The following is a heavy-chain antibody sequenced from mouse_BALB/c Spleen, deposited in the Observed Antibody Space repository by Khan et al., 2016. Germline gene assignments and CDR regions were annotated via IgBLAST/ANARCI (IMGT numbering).Heavy chain of an antibody. Sequence: EVQLQESGPGLVKPSQSLSLTCTVTGYSITSDYAWNWIRQFPGNKLEWMGYITYSGSTSYNPSLKSRISITRDTTKNQFFLKLNSVTTEDTATYYCARFDYDRGYFDYWGQGTTLTVSS. CDR2: ITYSGST. J-gene: IGHJ2*01. D-gene: IGHD2-4*01. CDR3: ARFDYDRGYFDY. V-gene: IGHV3-2*02. CDR1: GYSITSDYA.